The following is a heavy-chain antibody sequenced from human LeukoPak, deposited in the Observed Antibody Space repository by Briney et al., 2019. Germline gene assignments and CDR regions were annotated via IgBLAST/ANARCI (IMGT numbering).Heavy chain of an antibody. CDR3: AKVHTMIVVFGWFDP. Sequence: GGSLRLSCAASGFTFSSYGMHWVRQAPGKGLEWVAVIPYDGSNKYYADSVKGRFTISRDNSKNTLYLQMNSLRAEDTAVYYCAKVHTMIVVFGWFDPWGQGTLVTVSS. D-gene: IGHD3-22*01. J-gene: IGHJ5*02. CDR2: IPYDGSNK. V-gene: IGHV3-30*18. CDR1: GFTFSSYG.